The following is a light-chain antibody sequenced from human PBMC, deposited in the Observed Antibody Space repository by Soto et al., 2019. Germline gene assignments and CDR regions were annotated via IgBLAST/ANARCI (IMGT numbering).Light chain of an antibody. V-gene: IGLV1-40*01. CDR2: GNS. CDR3: QSYGSSPMV. Sequence: QSVLTQPPSVSGAPGQRVTISCTGSSSNIGAGYDVHWYQQLPGTAPKLLIYGNSNRPSGVPDRFSGSKSGTSASLAITGLQAEDEADYYCQSYGSSPMVFGGGTKLTVL. CDR1: SSNIGAGYD. J-gene: IGLJ3*02.